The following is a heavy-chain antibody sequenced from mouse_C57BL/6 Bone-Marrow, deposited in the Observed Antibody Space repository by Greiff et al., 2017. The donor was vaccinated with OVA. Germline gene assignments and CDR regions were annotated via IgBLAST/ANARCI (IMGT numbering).Heavy chain of an antibody. Sequence: QVQLQQSGPELVKPGASVKISCKASGYTFTDYYINWVKQRPGQGLEWIGWIFPGSGSTYYNEKFKGKATLTVDKSSSTAYMLLSSLTSEDSAVYFCARSRVYGSSSAWFAYWGQGTLVTVSA. V-gene: IGHV1-75*01. CDR1: GYTFTDYY. CDR2: IFPGSGST. D-gene: IGHD1-1*01. J-gene: IGHJ3*01. CDR3: ARSRVYGSSSAWFAY.